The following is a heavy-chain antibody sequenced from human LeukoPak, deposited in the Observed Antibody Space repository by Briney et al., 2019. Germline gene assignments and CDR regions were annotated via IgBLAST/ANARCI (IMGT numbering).Heavy chain of an antibody. J-gene: IGHJ4*02. D-gene: IGHD6-6*01. Sequence: ASVKVSCMASGYTFTSYDINWVRQATGQGLEWMGWMNPNSGNTGYAQKFQGRVTMTRNTSISTAYMELSSLRSEDTAVYYCARGQMGRGAARRVDYWGQGTLVTVSS. V-gene: IGHV1-8*01. CDR2: MNPNSGNT. CDR3: ARGQMGRGAARRVDY. CDR1: GYTFTSYD.